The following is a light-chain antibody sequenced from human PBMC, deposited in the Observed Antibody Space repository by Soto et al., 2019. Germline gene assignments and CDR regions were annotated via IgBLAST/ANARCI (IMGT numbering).Light chain of an antibody. CDR1: QGISSW. V-gene: IGKV1-5*03. Sequence: DIQMTHSPSSVSASVGDRVTITCRASQGISSWLAWYQQKPGKAPKLLIYKASSLESGVPSRFSGSGSGTEFTLTISSLQPDDFATYYCQQYNSYLWTFGQGTKVDIK. J-gene: IGKJ1*01. CDR3: QQYNSYLWT. CDR2: KAS.